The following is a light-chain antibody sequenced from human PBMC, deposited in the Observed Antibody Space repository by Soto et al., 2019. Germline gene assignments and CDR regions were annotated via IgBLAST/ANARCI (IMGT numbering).Light chain of an antibody. CDR1: QSVSSSY. J-gene: IGKJ1*01. V-gene: IGKV3-20*01. Sequence: EIFLTQSPCTLCLSPVEVATLSCRASQSVSSSYLAWYQQKPGQAPRLLIYAAFSRATGIPDRFSGSGSGTDFTLTISRLEPEDFAVYYCQQYGRSLWMFGQGTKVDIK. CDR2: AAF. CDR3: QQYGRSLWM.